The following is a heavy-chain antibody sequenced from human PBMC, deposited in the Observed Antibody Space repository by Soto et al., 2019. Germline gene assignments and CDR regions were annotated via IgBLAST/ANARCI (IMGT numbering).Heavy chain of an antibody. CDR2: ITWNSGYI. Sequence: GGSLRLSCAASGFTFDDYAMHWVRQAPGKGLEWVSYITWNSGYIGYADSVKGRFTISRDNANNSLYLQMNSLKPEDTAFYYCPKALYGSSSSPIDYWGQGTLVTVSS. D-gene: IGHD6-13*01. CDR3: PKALYGSSSSPIDY. J-gene: IGHJ4*02. V-gene: IGHV3-9*01. CDR1: GFTFDDYA.